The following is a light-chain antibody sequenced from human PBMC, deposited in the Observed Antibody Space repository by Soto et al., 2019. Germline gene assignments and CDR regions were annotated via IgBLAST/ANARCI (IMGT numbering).Light chain of an antibody. CDR1: SGDVGGYNY. J-gene: IGLJ1*01. CDR2: DFT. Sequence: QSALTQPRSVSGSPGQSVTISCTGTSGDVGGYNYVSWYQQHPGKAPKLMIYDFTNRPSGVPDRFSGSKSGNSASLTISGLQAEDESDYYCCSYVGSYTFNVFGTGTKLTVL. V-gene: IGLV2-11*01. CDR3: CSYVGSYTFNV.